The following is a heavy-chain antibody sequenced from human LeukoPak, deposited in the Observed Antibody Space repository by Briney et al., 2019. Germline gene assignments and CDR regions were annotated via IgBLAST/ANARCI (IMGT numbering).Heavy chain of an antibody. D-gene: IGHD5-12*01. Sequence: GGSLRLSCSASGFTFSSYAMHWVRPAPGKGLEYVSALSSNGGSTYYADSVKGRFTISRDNSKNTLYLQMSSLRAEDTAVYYCVKDVDIVATMYDYWGQGTLVTVSS. CDR3: VKDVDIVATMYDY. V-gene: IGHV3-64D*09. CDR1: GFTFSSYA. CDR2: LSSNGGST. J-gene: IGHJ4*02.